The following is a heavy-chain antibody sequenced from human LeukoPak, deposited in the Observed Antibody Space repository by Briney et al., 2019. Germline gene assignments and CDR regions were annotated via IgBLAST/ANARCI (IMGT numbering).Heavy chain of an antibody. V-gene: IGHV7-4-1*02. J-gene: IGHJ4*02. CDR1: GYTFTSYA. CDR2: INTNTGNP. D-gene: IGHD5-24*01. CDR3: ARDPGPSRWLQSGNY. Sequence: ASVKVSRKASGYTFTSYAMNWVRQAPGQGLEWMGWINTNTGNPTYAQGFTGRFVFSLDTSVSTAYLQISSLKAEDTAVYYCARDPGPSRWLQSGNYWGQGTLVTVSS.